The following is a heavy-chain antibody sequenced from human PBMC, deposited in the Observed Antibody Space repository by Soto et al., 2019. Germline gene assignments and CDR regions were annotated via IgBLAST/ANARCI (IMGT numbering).Heavy chain of an antibody. CDR3: ARDNRAYYDFWSGYYTSGNWFDP. CDR1: GYTFTSYG. D-gene: IGHD3-3*01. Sequence: ASVKVSCKASGYTFTSYGISWVRQAPGQGLEWMGWISAYNGNTNYAQKLQGRVTMTTETSTSTAYMELRSLRSDDTAVYYCARDNRAYYDFWSGYYTSGNWFDPWGQGTLVTVSS. V-gene: IGHV1-18*01. J-gene: IGHJ5*02. CDR2: ISAYNGNT.